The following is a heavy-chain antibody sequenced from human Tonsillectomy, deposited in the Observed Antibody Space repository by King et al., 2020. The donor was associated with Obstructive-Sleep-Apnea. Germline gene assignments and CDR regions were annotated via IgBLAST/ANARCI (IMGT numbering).Heavy chain of an antibody. CDR1: GFTFDDYA. J-gene: IGHJ6*02. D-gene: IGHD2-15*01. CDR2: IIWNSGTI. V-gene: IGHV3-9*01. Sequence: VQLVQSGGGLVQPGRSLRLSCAASGFTFDDYAMHWVRQAPGKGLEWVSGIIWNSGTIDYADSVKGRFTISRDNAKNSLYLQMNSLRVEDTALYYCARYSIDLNYYYSGMDVWGQGPTVTVSS. CDR3: ARYSIDLNYYYSGMDV.